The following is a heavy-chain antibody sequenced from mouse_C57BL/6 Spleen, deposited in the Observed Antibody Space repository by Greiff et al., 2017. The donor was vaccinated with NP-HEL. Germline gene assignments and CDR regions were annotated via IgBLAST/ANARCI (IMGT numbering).Heavy chain of an antibody. Sequence: EVQVVESEGGLVQPGSSMKLSCTASGFTFSDYYMAWVCQVPEKGLEWVANINYDGSSTYYLDSLKSRFIISRDNAKNILYLQMSSLKSEDTATYYCARDKGYYGSSYGYFDYWGQGTTLTVSS. CDR3: ARDKGYYGSSYGYFDY. CDR2: INYDGSST. CDR1: GFTFSDYY. V-gene: IGHV5-16*01. D-gene: IGHD1-1*01. J-gene: IGHJ2*01.